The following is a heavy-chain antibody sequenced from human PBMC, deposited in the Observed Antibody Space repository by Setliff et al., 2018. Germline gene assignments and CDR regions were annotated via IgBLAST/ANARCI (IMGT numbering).Heavy chain of an antibody. CDR2: IMAIFGPA. J-gene: IGHJ4*02. V-gene: IGHV1-69*13. D-gene: IGHD2-2*01. Sequence: VKVSCKASGGTFSSYGIAWVRQAPGQGLEWMGGIMAIFGPANYAQMFQGRVAITTDESTSTSYMELSSLRSEDTALYYCARRDQAGFFDYWGQGTLVTVSS. CDR3: ARRDQAGFFDY. CDR1: GGTFSSYG.